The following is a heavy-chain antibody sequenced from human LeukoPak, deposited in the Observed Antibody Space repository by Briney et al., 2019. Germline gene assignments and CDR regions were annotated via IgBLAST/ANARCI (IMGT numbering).Heavy chain of an antibody. D-gene: IGHD6-19*01. CDR3: VTDPPDSGWAFWS. Sequence: QPGTSLRLSCATSGFNFRMHAMHWVRQAPGKGLEWVAMIWREGNVKYYVDSVKGRFTISRDDFTSELYLQMDRLRVEDTAVCYCVTDPPDSGWAFWSWGQGALVTVAS. J-gene: IGHJ5*02. CDR1: GFNFRMHA. V-gene: IGHV3-33*01. CDR2: IWREGNVK.